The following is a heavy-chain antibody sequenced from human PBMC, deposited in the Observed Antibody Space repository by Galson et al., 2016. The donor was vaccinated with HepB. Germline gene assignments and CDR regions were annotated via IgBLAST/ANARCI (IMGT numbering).Heavy chain of an antibody. J-gene: IGHJ3*01. V-gene: IGHV5-10-1*01. CDR2: IDPSNSYT. CDR3: ARHYSSDNGIDV. Sequence: QSGAEVKKPGESLRISCKASGYSFANYWINWVRQMPGKGLEWMGMIDPSNSYTKYKSFQGHVTISVDKSITTAYLQWSGLKASDTAMYYCARHYSSDNGIDVWGQGTMVTVSS. CDR1: GYSFANYW. D-gene: IGHD4/OR15-4a*01.